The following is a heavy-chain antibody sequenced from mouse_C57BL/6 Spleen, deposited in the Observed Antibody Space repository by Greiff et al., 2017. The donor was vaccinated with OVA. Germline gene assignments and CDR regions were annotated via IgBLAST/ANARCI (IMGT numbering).Heavy chain of an antibody. D-gene: IGHD3-3*01. Sequence: VQLQQPGAELVKPGASVKLSCKASGYTFTSYWMQWVKQRPGQGLEWIGEIDPSDSYTNYNQKFKGKATLTVDTSSSTAYMQLSSLTSEDSAVYYCARTGTDDAMDYWGQGTSVTVSS. CDR3: ARTGTDDAMDY. CDR2: IDPSDSYT. J-gene: IGHJ4*01. CDR1: GYTFTSYW. V-gene: IGHV1-50*01.